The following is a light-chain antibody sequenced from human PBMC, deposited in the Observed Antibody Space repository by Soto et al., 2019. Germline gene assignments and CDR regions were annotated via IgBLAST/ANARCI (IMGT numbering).Light chain of an antibody. Sequence: QSALTQPASLSGSPGQSITISCTGTSSDVGGYNYVSWYQHHPGKAPKLMIFDVSNRPSGVSNRFSGSKSGNTASLTTSGLQPEDEADYYCSSYTTSNTRQTVFGTGTKVTVL. J-gene: IGLJ1*01. CDR1: SSDVGGYNY. CDR2: DVS. V-gene: IGLV2-14*03. CDR3: SSYTTSNTRQTV.